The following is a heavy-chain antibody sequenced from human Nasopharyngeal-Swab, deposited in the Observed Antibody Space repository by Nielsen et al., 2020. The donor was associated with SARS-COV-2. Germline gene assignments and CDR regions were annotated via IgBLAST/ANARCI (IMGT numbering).Heavy chain of an antibody. Sequence: GGSLRLSCAASGFTFSSYGMHWVRQAPGKGLEWVAVIWYDGSNKYYADSVKGRFTISRDNSKNTLYLQMNSLRAEDTAVYYCARGDHDFWSGYPRYFDYWGQGTLVTVSS. CDR3: ARGDHDFWSGYPRYFDY. CDR1: GFTFSSYG. D-gene: IGHD3-3*01. J-gene: IGHJ4*02. CDR2: IWYDGSNK. V-gene: IGHV3-33*01.